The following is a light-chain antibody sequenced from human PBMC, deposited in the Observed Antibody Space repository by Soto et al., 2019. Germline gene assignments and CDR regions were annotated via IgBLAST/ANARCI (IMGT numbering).Light chain of an antibody. V-gene: IGKV3-11*01. J-gene: IGKJ4*01. Sequence: IVLTQSPATLSLSPGERATLSCRASQSVSSYLAWYQQKPGQAPRPLIYDASNRATGIPARFSGSGSGTEFTLTISSLEPEDFAVYYCQQRSYWLTFGGGTKVEIK. CDR2: DAS. CDR3: QQRSYWLT. CDR1: QSVSSY.